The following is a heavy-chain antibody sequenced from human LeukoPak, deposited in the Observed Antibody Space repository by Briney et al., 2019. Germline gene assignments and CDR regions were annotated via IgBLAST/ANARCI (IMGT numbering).Heavy chain of an antibody. CDR2: TYYRSKWYN. CDR1: GDSVSTNNVA. V-gene: IGHV6-1*01. J-gene: IGHJ4*02. Sequence: SQTLSLTCAISGDSVSTNNVAWNWIRQSPSKGLEWLGRTYYRSKWYNDYAVSVKSRITINPDTSKNQFSLQLNSATPDDTAVYYCAREDLGAAHFDFWGQGTLVTVSS. CDR3: AREDLGAAHFDF. D-gene: IGHD3-16*01.